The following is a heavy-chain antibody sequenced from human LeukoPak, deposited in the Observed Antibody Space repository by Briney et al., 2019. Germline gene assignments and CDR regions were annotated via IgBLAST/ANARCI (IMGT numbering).Heavy chain of an antibody. J-gene: IGHJ4*02. CDR1: GFGFTNYW. Sequence: PGGSLRLSCAASGFGFTNYWMSWVRHAPGEGLEWVANVKEDGTTKQYVESVKGRFTISRDKAQNSLFLQKDSLRAEDTGVYYCVSQEVVPHWGQGTRVSVSS. D-gene: IGHD2-15*01. V-gene: IGHV3-7*01. CDR3: VSQEVVPH. CDR2: VKEDGTTK.